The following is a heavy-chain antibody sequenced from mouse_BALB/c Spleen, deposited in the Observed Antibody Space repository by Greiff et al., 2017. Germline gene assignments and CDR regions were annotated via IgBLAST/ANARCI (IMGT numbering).Heavy chain of an antibody. V-gene: IGHV1-82*01. CDR1: GYAFSSSW. J-gene: IGHJ4*01. CDR3: ARQVRRNAMDY. CDR2: IYPGDGDT. D-gene: IGHD2-14*01. Sequence: VQLQQSGPELVKPGASVKISCKASGYAFSSSWMNWVKQRPGQGLEWIGRIYPGDGDTNYNGKFKGKATLTADKSSSTAYMQLSSLTSVDSAVYFCARQVRRNAMDYWGQGTSVTVSS.